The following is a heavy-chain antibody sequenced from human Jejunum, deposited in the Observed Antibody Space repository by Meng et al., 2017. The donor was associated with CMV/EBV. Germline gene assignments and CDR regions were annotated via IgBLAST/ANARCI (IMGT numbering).Heavy chain of an antibody. Sequence: KASEYTFTEYYMHWVRQAPGQGLEWMGWINPNTGGTNFAQKFQGRVTMTRDTSTNTAYMELTRLRSDDTALYYCAKDGGSYLDYYFDYWGQGTLVTVSS. J-gene: IGHJ4*02. V-gene: IGHV1-2*02. CDR1: EYTFTEYY. D-gene: IGHD1-26*01. CDR2: INPNTGGT. CDR3: AKDGGSYLDYYFDY.